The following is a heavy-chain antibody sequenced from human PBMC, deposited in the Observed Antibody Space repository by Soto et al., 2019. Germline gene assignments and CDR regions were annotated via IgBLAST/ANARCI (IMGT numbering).Heavy chain of an antibody. V-gene: IGHV5-10-1*01. CDR1: GYSFAGYW. CDR3: ARQIYDSDTGPNFQYYFDS. Sequence: XGSLKISCKGSGYSFAGYWITWVRQKPGKGLEWMGRIDPSDSQTYYSPSFRGHVTISAPKSITTVFLQWSSLRASDTAMYYCARQIYDSDTGPNFQYYFDSWGQGTPVTAPQ. D-gene: IGHD3-22*01. CDR2: IDPSDSQT. J-gene: IGHJ4*02.